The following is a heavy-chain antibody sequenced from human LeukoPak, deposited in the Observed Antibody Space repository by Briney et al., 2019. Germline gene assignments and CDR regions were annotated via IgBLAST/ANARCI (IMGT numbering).Heavy chain of an antibody. CDR2: VYYSGST. D-gene: IGHD3-10*01. Sequence: SETLSLTCTVSGGSISGYYWNWIRQPPGKGLEWIGHVYYSGSTSYNPSLKSRVTISVDTSKNQFSLKMSSVTAADTAVYFCARATGVSSGSYYKDFLYYGMDVWGQGTTVAVSS. CDR1: GGSISGYY. J-gene: IGHJ6*02. CDR3: ARATGVSSGSYYKDFLYYGMDV. V-gene: IGHV4-59*01.